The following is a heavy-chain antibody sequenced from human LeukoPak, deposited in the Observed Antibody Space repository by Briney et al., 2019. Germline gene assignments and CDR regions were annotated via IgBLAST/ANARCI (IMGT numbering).Heavy chain of an antibody. CDR1: GFTFDDYA. D-gene: IGHD2-2*02. CDR2: ISWNSGSI. J-gene: IGHJ4*02. V-gene: IGHV3-9*01. CDR3: AKDMTPSGYRIVVPAAIGGNFDY. Sequence: GRSLRLSCAASGFTFDDYAMHWVRQAPGKGLEWVSGISWNSGSIGYADSVKGRFTISRDNAKNSVYLQMNSLRAEDTALYYCAKDMTPSGYRIVVPAAIGGNFDYWGQGTLVTVSS.